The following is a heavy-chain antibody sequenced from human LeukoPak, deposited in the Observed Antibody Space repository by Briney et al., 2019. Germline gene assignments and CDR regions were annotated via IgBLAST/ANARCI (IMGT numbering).Heavy chain of an antibody. D-gene: IGHD6-13*01. V-gene: IGHV3-74*01. J-gene: IGHJ4*02. CDR1: GFTFSSYW. Sequence: GGSLRLXCAASGFTFSSYWMYWVRQAPGKGLVWVSRINSDGSSTTYADSVRGRFTVSRDNAKNTLYLQMNSLRVEDTAVYYCARGGSSWYWGQGTLVTVSS. CDR3: ARGGSSWY. CDR2: INSDGSST.